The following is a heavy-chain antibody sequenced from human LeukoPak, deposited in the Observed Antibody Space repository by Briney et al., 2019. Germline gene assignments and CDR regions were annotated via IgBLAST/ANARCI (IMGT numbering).Heavy chain of an antibody. V-gene: IGHV4-34*01. Sequence: SETLSLTCAVYGGSFSGYYWSWIRQPPGTGLEWIGEINHSGSTNYNPSLKSRVTISVDTSKNQFSLKLSSVTAADTAVYYCAREGPHYDFWSGYYPLDYWGQGTLVTVSS. CDR3: AREGPHYDFWSGYYPLDY. CDR2: INHSGST. D-gene: IGHD3-3*01. CDR1: GGSFSGYY. J-gene: IGHJ4*02.